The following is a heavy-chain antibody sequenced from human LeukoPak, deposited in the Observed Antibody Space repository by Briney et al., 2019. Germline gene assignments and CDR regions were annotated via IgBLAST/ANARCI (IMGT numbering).Heavy chain of an antibody. Sequence: GGSLRLSCAASGFTFTRYALSWVRQAPGKGLEWVSAISISGDGTYYADSVKGRVTISRDNSRNMLFLQMNSLTTEDTAVYYCAKDLLFPKFGSESWGQGTLVTVSS. J-gene: IGHJ5*02. CDR3: AKDLLFPKFGSES. D-gene: IGHD2-21*02. CDR1: GFTFTRYA. CDR2: ISISGDGT. V-gene: IGHV3-23*01.